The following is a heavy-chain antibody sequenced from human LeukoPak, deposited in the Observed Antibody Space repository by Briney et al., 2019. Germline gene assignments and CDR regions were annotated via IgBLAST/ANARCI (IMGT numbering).Heavy chain of an antibody. J-gene: IGHJ5*02. Sequence: ASVKVSCNASGYTFTSYAMHWVRQAPGQRLEWMGWINAGNGNTKYSQKFQGRVTITRDTSASTAYMELSSLRSEDTAVYYCARDTVPYGFLNYNWFDPWGQGTLVTVSS. CDR1: GYTFTSYA. CDR2: INAGNGNT. V-gene: IGHV1-3*01. D-gene: IGHD4-17*01. CDR3: ARDTVPYGFLNYNWFDP.